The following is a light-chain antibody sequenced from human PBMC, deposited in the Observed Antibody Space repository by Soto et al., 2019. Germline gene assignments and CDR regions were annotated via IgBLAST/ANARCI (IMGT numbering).Light chain of an antibody. CDR3: QQYDNWPQT. CDR1: QSVGSSY. V-gene: IGKV3-20*01. Sequence: EVVLTQSPGTLSLSPGERATLSCRASQSVGSSYLAWYQQKPGQAPRVLIYGTSSRATGIPDRFSGSGSGTDFTLTISRLEPEDFAVYYCQQYDNWPQTFGQGTKV. CDR2: GTS. J-gene: IGKJ1*01.